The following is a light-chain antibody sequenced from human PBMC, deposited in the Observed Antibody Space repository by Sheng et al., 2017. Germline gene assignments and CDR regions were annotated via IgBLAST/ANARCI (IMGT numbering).Light chain of an antibody. V-gene: IGKV3-15*01. CDR2: GAS. J-gene: IGKJ1*01. Sequence: EVVMTQSPATLSLSPGDRATLSCGASQSINHLAWYQQKPGQAPRLLIYGASTRATGIPARFSGSGSGTEYTLTISSLQSEDFAVYYCQQYGSSAWTFGQGTKVEIK. CDR3: QQYGSSAWT. CDR1: QSINH.